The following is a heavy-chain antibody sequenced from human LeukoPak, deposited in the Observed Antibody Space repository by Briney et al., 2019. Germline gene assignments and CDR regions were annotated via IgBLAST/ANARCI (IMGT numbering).Heavy chain of an antibody. V-gene: IGHV4-61*02. D-gene: IGHD6-13*01. CDR1: GGSISSGSYY. CDR2: VYTDGNI. J-gene: IGHJ6*03. Sequence: SSQTLSLTCTVSGGSISSGSYYWSWVRQPAGKGLECIGRVYTDGNINYNPSLKSRVTISVDTSKNQFSLKLSSVTAADTAVYYCARGSDYSSSWYPYYYYYYMDVWGKGTTVTVSS. CDR3: ARGSDYSSSWYPYYYYYYMDV.